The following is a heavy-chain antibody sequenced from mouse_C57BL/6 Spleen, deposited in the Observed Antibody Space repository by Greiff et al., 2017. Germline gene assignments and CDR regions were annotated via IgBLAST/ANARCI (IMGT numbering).Heavy chain of an antibody. J-gene: IGHJ2*01. D-gene: IGHD2-4*01. V-gene: IGHV1-61*01. CDR3: AREIYYDYPY. Sequence: QVQLQQPGAELVRPGSSVQLSCKASGYTFTSYWMDWVKQRPGPGLEWIGNIYPSDSETHYNQKFKDKDTLTVYNSSSTAYMQLSSLTSEDSAVYYCAREIYYDYPYWGQGTTLTVSS. CDR2: IYPSDSET. CDR1: GYTFTSYW.